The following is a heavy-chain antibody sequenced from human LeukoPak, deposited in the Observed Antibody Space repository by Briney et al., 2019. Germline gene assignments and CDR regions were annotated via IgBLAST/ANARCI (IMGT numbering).Heavy chain of an antibody. CDR1: GGSISSYY. Sequence: SETLSLTCTVSGGSISSYYWSRIRQPPGKGLEWIGYIYYSGSTNYNPSLKSRVTISVDTSKNQFSLKLSSVTAADTAVYYCASAYGDSTGIDYWGQGTLVTVSS. CDR2: IYYSGST. J-gene: IGHJ4*02. CDR3: ASAYGDSTGIDY. V-gene: IGHV4-59*08. D-gene: IGHD4-17*01.